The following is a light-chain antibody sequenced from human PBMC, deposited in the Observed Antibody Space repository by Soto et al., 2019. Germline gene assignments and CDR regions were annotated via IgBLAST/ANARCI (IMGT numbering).Light chain of an antibody. CDR2: DVS. J-gene: IGLJ2*01. CDR3: ISYTRSGTLV. Sequence: QSALTQPASVSGSPGQSITISCTGTSSDVGGYNYVSWYQQHPDKAPKLVIYDVSNRPSGVSNRFSASKSGNTASLTISGLQAEDEADYYCISYTRSGTLVFGGGTKLTVL. V-gene: IGLV2-14*03. CDR1: SSDVGGYNY.